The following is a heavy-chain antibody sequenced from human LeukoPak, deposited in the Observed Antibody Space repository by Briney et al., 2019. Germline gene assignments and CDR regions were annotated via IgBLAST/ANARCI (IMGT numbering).Heavy chain of an antibody. CDR3: ARQGMVRGVIEY. V-gene: IGHV4-59*08. D-gene: IGHD3-10*01. CDR1: GGSISSYY. Sequence: SETLSLTCTVSGGSISSYYWSWIRQPPGKGLEWIGYVYYSGSTNYNPSLKSRVTISVDTSKNQFSLKLSSVTAADTAVYYCARQGMVRGVIEYWGQGTLVTVSS. CDR2: VYYSGST. J-gene: IGHJ4*02.